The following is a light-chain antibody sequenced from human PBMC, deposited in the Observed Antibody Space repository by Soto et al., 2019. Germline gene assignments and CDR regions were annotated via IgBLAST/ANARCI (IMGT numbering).Light chain of an antibody. Sequence: QSVLTQPRSVSGSPGQSVTVSCIGTSSDVGGYKSVSWYQQYPGKAPKLMIYDVSERPSGVPNRISGSKSGNTASLSISGLQAEDEADYYCCSYVGSYSYVFGTGTKVTV. CDR1: SSDVGGYKS. J-gene: IGLJ1*01. CDR2: DVS. CDR3: CSYVGSYSYV. V-gene: IGLV2-11*01.